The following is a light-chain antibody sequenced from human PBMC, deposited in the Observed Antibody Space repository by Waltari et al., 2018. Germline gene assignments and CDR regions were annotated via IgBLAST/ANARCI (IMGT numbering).Light chain of an antibody. J-gene: IGKJ1*01. CDR1: QSVSRF. CDR2: GAS. Sequence: EIVLTQSPGTLSLSPGERGPLSCRASQSVSRFLAWYQQKPGQAPRLLIYGASTRATGIPDRFSGSGSGTDFSLTISRLEPEDFAVYYCQKYDRLPATFGQGTKVKIK. CDR3: QKYDRLPAT. V-gene: IGKV3-20*01.